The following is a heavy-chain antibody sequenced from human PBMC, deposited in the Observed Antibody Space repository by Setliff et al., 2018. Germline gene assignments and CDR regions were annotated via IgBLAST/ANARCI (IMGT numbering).Heavy chain of an antibody. CDR3: AGGRNVAARLPDT. J-gene: IGHJ5*02. CDR2: INHSGTT. Sequence: PSETLSLTCTAYGGTFSDYYWTWIRQPPGKGLEWIGEINHSGTTNYNPSLKSRVTISVDTSKNQFSLTMSSVAAADAAVYYCAGGRNVAARLPDTWGQGSRVTVSS. CDR1: GGTFSDYY. V-gene: IGHV4-34*01. D-gene: IGHD6-6*01.